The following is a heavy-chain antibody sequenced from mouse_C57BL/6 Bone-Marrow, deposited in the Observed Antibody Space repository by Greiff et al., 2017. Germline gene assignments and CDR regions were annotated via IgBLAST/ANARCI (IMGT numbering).Heavy chain of an antibody. D-gene: IGHD1-1*01. CDR2: IDPETGGT. CDR3: TRGVITTVVADPYFDY. Sequence: VQLQQSGAELVRPGASVTLSCKASGYTFTDYEMHWVKQTPVHGLEWIGAIDPETGGTAYNQKFKGKAILTADKSSSTAYMELRGLTSEDAAVYYCTRGVITTVVADPYFDYWGQGTTPTVSS. J-gene: IGHJ2*01. CDR1: GYTFTDYE. V-gene: IGHV1-15*01.